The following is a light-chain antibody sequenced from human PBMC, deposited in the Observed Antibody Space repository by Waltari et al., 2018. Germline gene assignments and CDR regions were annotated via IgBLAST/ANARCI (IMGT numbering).Light chain of an antibody. J-gene: IGKJ1*01. Sequence: EIVMTQSPATLSVSPGEGATLSCRTSQSVSSNLAWYQQRPGQAPRLLIYGASTRATGIPARFSGSGSGTEFTLTISSLQSEDFTVYYCQQYNNWPWTFGQGTEVEIK. CDR2: GAS. V-gene: IGKV3-15*01. CDR3: QQYNNWPWT. CDR1: QSVSSN.